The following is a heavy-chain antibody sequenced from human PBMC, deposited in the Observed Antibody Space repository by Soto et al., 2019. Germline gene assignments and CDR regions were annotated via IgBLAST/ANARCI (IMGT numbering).Heavy chain of an antibody. Sequence: ASVKVSCKASGYTFTGYYMHWVRQAPGQGLEWMGWINPNSGGTNYAQKFQGWVTMTRDTSISTAYMELSRLRSDDTAVYYCACSVATITPRYYYYEDVWGKGTTVTVSS. V-gene: IGHV1-2*04. J-gene: IGHJ6*03. CDR3: ACSVATITPRYYYYEDV. CDR1: GYTFTGYY. D-gene: IGHD5-12*01. CDR2: INPNSGGT.